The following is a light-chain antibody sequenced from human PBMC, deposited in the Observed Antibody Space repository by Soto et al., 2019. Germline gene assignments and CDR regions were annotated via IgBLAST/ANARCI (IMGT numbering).Light chain of an antibody. J-gene: IGLJ1*01. CDR1: SSDVGAYNY. Sequence: QSVLNQPASVSVSPGQSITISCTGTSSDVGAYNYDSWYQQYPGEAPKVIIYDVSHRPAGVSNRFSGSKSGNTASLTISGLQTQDEADYYCSSYTRATTYVFGTGTKVTVL. CDR2: DVS. CDR3: SSYTRATTYV. V-gene: IGLV2-14*01.